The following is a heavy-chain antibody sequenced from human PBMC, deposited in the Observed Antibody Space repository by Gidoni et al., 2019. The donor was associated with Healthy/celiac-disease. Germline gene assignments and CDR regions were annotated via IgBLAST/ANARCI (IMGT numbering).Heavy chain of an antibody. D-gene: IGHD4-17*01. V-gene: IGHV4-39*01. J-gene: IGHJ4*02. CDR2: IYYSGST. CDR3: ASSLTYGYFDY. Sequence: HLQLQASGPGLVKPSETLSLTCTVSGGSIISSSYYWGWIRQPPGKGLEWIGSIYYSGSTYYNPSLKSRVTISVDTSKNQFSLKLSSVTAADTAVYYCASSLTYGYFDYWGQGTLVTVSS. CDR1: GGSIISSSYY.